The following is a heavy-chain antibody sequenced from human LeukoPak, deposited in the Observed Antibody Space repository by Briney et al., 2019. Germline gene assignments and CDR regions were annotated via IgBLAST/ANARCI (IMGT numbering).Heavy chain of an antibody. V-gene: IGHV3-33*06. CDR2: IWYDGSIQ. Sequence: EPGGSLRLSCAASGFTFSSYGLHWVRQAPGKGLEWVAAIWYDGSIQYYADSVKGRFTISRDNSKNTLYLQMDSLRAEDTAVYYCVKEGPGYYDSSGYFAYFDYWGQGTLVTVSS. CDR1: GFTFSSYG. CDR3: VKEGPGYYDSSGYFAYFDY. J-gene: IGHJ4*02. D-gene: IGHD3-22*01.